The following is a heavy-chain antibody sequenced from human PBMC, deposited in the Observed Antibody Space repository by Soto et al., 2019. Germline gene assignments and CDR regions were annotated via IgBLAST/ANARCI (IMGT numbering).Heavy chain of an antibody. Sequence: VGSLRLSCAASGFTFSSYAMSWVRQAPGKGLEWVSAISGSGGSTYYADSVKGRFTISRDNSKNTLYLQMNSLRAEDTAVYYCATDSSGSARRTYYYYYGMDVWGQGTTVTVSS. J-gene: IGHJ6*02. CDR1: GFTFSSYA. CDR3: ATDSSGSARRTYYYYYGMDV. D-gene: IGHD6-19*01. CDR2: ISGSGGST. V-gene: IGHV3-23*01.